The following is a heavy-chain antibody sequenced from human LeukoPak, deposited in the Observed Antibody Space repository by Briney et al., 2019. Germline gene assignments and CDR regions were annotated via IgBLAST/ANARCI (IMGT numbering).Heavy chain of an antibody. CDR1: GYTFTDFG. D-gene: IGHD2-2*01. J-gene: IGHJ4*02. Sequence: ASVNVSCKTSGYTFTDFGINWVRQASGQGLEWMGRFTTYNGNTNYAQKFQGRVTMTTDTSTTTAYLEVTSLRSDDTAVYYCARDGTPAASPEFDYWGQGTLVTVSS. CDR3: ARDGTPAASPEFDY. V-gene: IGHV1-18*01. CDR2: FTTYNGNT.